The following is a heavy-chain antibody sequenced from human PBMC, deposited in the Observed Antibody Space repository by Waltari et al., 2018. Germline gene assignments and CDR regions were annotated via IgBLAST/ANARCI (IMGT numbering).Heavy chain of an antibody. J-gene: IGHJ6*03. CDR2: IYHSGST. CDR1: GYSISSGYY. V-gene: IGHV4-38-2*01. D-gene: IGHD1-1*01. Sequence: QVQLQESGPGLVKPSETLSLTCAVSGYSISSGYYWGWIRQTPGKGLEWIGSIYHSGSTYYNPSLKSRVTISVDTSKNQFSLKLSSVTAADTAVYYCARAIPETGTLYYMDVWGKGTTVTVSS. CDR3: ARAIPETGTLYYMDV.